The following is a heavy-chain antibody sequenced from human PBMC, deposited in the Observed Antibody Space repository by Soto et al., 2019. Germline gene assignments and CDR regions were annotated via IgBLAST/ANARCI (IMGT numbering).Heavy chain of an antibody. J-gene: IGHJ6*02. Sequence: ASMKVSCKASGYSFTSYYMHWVRQAPGQGLEWMGWISGYNGDTNYAQKFQDRVSMTIDTSTGTAYMELRSLTSDDTAIYYCAKNGQPPYYYYGLDVWGQGTKVTVSS. CDR2: ISGYNGDT. V-gene: IGHV1-18*04. CDR1: GYSFTSYY. D-gene: IGHD2-8*01. CDR3: AKNGQPPYYYYGLDV.